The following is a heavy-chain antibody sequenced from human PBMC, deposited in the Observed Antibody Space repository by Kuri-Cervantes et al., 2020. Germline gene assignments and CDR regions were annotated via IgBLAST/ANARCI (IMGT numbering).Heavy chain of an antibody. V-gene: IGHV3-48*04. J-gene: IGHJ4*02. CDR2: ITSSGSII. CDR3: VRFSQMAY. CDR1: GFTFSSYS. Sequence: GESLKISCAASGFTFSSYSMNWVRQAPGKGLEWVSYITSSGSIIYYADSVKGRFTISRDNANNALYLQMSSLRVEDTAVYYCVRFSQMAYWGQGTLVTVSS. D-gene: IGHD2-8*01.